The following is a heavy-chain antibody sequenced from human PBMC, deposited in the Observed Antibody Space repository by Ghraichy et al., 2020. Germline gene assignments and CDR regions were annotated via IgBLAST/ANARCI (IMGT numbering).Heavy chain of an antibody. D-gene: IGHD6-13*01. CDR1: GGSISSSSYY. J-gene: IGHJ5*02. V-gene: IGHV4-39*01. CDR2: IYYSGST. CDR3: ARRIIAAAGWFDP. Sequence: LSLTCTVSGGSISSSSYYWGWIRQPPGKGLEWIGSIYYSGSTYYNPSLKSRVTISVDTSKNQFSLKLSSVTAADTAVYYCARRIIAAAGWFDPWGQGTLVTVSS.